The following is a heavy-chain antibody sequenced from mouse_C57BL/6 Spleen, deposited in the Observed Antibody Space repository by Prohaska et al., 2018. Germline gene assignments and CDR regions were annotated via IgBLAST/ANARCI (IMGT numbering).Heavy chain of an antibody. D-gene: IGHD1-1*01. Sequence: QVQLQQPGAELVKPGASVKLSCKASGYTFTSYWMQWVKQRPGQGLEWIGEIDPSDSYTNYNQKFKGKATLTVDTSCSTAYMQLSSLTSEYSAVYYCARSPYYYGSSYDYWGQCTTLTVSS. CDR3: ARSPYYYGSSYDY. CDR1: GYTFTSYW. J-gene: IGHJ2*01. V-gene: IGHV1-50*01. CDR2: IDPSDSYT.